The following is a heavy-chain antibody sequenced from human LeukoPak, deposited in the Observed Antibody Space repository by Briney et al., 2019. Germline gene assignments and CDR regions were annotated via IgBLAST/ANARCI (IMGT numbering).Heavy chain of an antibody. Sequence: PSETLSLTCTVSGGSISTYYWSWIRQPPGKGLEWIGYIYISGTTNYNSSLKSRVTMSVDTSKNQLSMKLSSVTAADTAVYYCARGSDFGDCWGQGTLVTVSS. V-gene: IGHV4-59*01. J-gene: IGHJ4*02. CDR3: ARGSDFGDC. D-gene: IGHD4-17*01. CDR2: IYISGTT. CDR1: GGSISTYY.